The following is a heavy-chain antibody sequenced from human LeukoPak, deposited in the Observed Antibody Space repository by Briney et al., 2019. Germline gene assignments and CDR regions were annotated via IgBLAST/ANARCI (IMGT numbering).Heavy chain of an antibody. D-gene: IGHD1-1*01. J-gene: IGHJ3*02. V-gene: IGHV3-72*01. CDR2: IRNKAKRYTT. Sequence: GGSLRLSCAASGFTFSDHIMDWVRQAPGKGLEWIGRIRNKAKRYTTESAASVKGRFTISRDDSKNSLYLDMNSLTTEDTAVYYCSREGSTNKWSAFDIWGRGTMVTVSS. CDR3: SREGSTNKWSAFDI. CDR1: GFTFSDHI.